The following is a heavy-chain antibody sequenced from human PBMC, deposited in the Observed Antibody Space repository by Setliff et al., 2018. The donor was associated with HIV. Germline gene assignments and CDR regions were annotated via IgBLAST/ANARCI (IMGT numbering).Heavy chain of an antibody. J-gene: IGHJ6*02. Sequence: SVKVSCKASGGTFSSYAISWVRQAPGQGLEWMGGIIPIFGTANYAQKFQGRVTITTDESTSTAYMELSSLRSEDTAVYYCATERYQLRYNSYYYYYGMDVWGQGTTVTVSS. D-gene: IGHD2-2*02. V-gene: IGHV1-69*05. CDR3: ATERYQLRYNSYYYYYGMDV. CDR2: IIPIFGTA. CDR1: GGTFSSYA.